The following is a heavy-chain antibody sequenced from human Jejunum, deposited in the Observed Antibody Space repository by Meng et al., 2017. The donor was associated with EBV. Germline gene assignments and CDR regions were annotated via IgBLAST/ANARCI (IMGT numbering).Heavy chain of an antibody. CDR1: VSTIRSSRW. CDR2: IYYTGRT. Sequence: EAVPGLGQPPGTLFVNCAVSVSTIRSSRWWSWVRQAPGEGLEWIGEIYYTGRTNYNPSLKSRVSMSIDKSKNQFSLNLNSVNVADTAVYYCATSMSGYSYGYSWGQGTLVTVSS. D-gene: IGHD5-12*01. CDR3: ATSMSGYSYGYS. V-gene: IGHV4-4*03. J-gene: IGHJ5*02.